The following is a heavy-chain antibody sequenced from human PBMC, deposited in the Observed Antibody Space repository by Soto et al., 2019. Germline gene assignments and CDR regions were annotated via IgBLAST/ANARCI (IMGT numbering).Heavy chain of an antibody. CDR3: AKSPKPLIVVVPAAMEGYFQH. CDR2: ISGSGGST. V-gene: IGHV3-23*01. D-gene: IGHD2-2*01. J-gene: IGHJ1*01. Sequence: GGSLRLSCAASGFTFSSYAMSWVRQAPGKGLEWVSAISGSGGSTYYADSVKGRFTISRDNSKNTLYLQMNRLRAEDTAVYYCAKSPKPLIVVVPAAMEGYFQHWGQGTLVTVSS. CDR1: GFTFSSYA.